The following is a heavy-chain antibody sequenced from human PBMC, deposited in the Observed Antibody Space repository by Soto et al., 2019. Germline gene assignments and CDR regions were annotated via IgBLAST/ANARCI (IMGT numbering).Heavy chain of an antibody. CDR1: GFTFRSYG. J-gene: IGHJ1*01. V-gene: IGHV3-23*01. Sequence: EVQLLESGGGLVQPGGSLRLSCAASGFTFRSYGMAWVRQAPGKGLEWVASITNSGGSTYYADSVKGRFSISRDKSQSTVYLEVSALGPEDTAVYYCAKCSASDCRREYFQFGDQVTQVTVSS. D-gene: IGHD2-21*01. CDR2: ITNSGGST. CDR3: AKCSASDCRREYFQF.